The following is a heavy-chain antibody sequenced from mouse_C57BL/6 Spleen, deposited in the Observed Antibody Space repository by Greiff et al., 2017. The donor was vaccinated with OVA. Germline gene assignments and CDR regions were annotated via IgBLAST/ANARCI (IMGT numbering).Heavy chain of an antibody. CDR3: ARPAITTVVAGAMDY. Sequence: EVKVVESGGGLVKPGGSLKLSCAASGFTFSDYGMHWVRQAPEKGLEWVAYISSGSSTISSADTVTGRFTISRDNAKNTLFRQMTSMRSEDTAMYYCARPAITTVVAGAMDYWGQGTSVTVSS. J-gene: IGHJ4*01. CDR2: ISSGSSTI. V-gene: IGHV5-17*01. CDR1: GFTFSDYG. D-gene: IGHD1-1*01.